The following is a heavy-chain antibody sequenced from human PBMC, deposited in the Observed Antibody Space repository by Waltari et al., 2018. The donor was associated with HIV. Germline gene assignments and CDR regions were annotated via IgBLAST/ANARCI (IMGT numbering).Heavy chain of an antibody. CDR2: INEDGSET. CDR3: ARDGSGTYRYYFDS. Sequence: EVQLVESGGGLVQPGGSLRLSCAAFGFAFRGYWMSGVGQAPGGGLEWVANINEDGSETYFVDSVKGRFTISRDNAKNSLYLQMNSLRVEDTAVYYCARDGSGTYRYYFDSWGLGTLVTVSS. CDR1: GFAFRGYW. D-gene: IGHD3-10*01. J-gene: IGHJ4*02. V-gene: IGHV3-7*01.